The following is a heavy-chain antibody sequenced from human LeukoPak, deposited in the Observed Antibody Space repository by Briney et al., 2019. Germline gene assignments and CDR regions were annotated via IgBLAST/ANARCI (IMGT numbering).Heavy chain of an antibody. V-gene: IGHV1-18*01. CDR3: ARDDSVCSGGSCYLDVGFDP. Sequence: GASVKVSCKASGYTFTSYGISWVRQAPGQGLEWMGWISAYNGNTNYAQKLQGRVTMTTDTSTSTAYMELRSLRSDDTAVYYCARDDSVCSGGSCYLDVGFDPWGQGTLVTVSS. D-gene: IGHD2-15*01. J-gene: IGHJ5*02. CDR2: ISAYNGNT. CDR1: GYTFTSYG.